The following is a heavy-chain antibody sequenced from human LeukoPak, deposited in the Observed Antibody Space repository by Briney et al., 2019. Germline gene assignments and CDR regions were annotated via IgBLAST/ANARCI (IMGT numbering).Heavy chain of an antibody. V-gene: IGHV4-34*12. CDR2: IIYSGST. D-gene: IGHD2-8*01. CDR3: ARRKVVGVFDY. CDR1: VDSSSGYY. J-gene: IGHJ4*02. Sequence: PPETLSLTCADHVDSSSGYYWSGIRQPPGKGLEWIGEIIYSGSTNYNPSLRSRVTISVDTSKNQFSLKLSSVTAADTAVYYCARRKVVGVFDYWGQGTLVTVSS.